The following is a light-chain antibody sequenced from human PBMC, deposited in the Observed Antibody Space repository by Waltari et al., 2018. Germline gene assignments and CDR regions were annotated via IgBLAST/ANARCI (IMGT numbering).Light chain of an antibody. Sequence: EIVLTHSPATLPSSPGERAPLSCRASPSVRSYLAWYQQKPRQAPRLLIYDASNRASGIPARFSGSGSGTDFSLSISSLEPEDFAVYYCQQRNNWPLTFGGGTKVEIK. CDR1: PSVRSY. CDR2: DAS. J-gene: IGKJ4*01. CDR3: QQRNNWPLT. V-gene: IGKV3-11*01.